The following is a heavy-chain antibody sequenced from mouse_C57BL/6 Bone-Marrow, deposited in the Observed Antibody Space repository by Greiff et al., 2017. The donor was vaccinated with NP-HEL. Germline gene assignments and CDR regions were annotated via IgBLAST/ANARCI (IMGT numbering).Heavy chain of an antibody. V-gene: IGHV5-15*01. CDR2: ISNLAYSI. D-gene: IGHD1-1*01. CDR3: ARLYYYGSSSYYAMDY. Sequence: EVKLMESGGGLVQPGGSLKLSCAASGFTFSDYGMAWVRQAPRKGPEWVAFISNLAYSIYYADTVTGRFTISRENAKNTLYLEMSSLRSEDTAMYYCARLYYYGSSSYYAMDYWGQGTSVTVSS. CDR1: GFTFSDYG. J-gene: IGHJ4*01.